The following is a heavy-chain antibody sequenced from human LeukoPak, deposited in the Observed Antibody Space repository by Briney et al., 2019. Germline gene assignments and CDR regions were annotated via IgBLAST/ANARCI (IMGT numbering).Heavy chain of an antibody. J-gene: IGHJ4*02. CDR3: ARLGSGYYSYYFDY. V-gene: IGHV1-3*01. D-gene: IGHD3-22*01. CDR1: GYTFTSYA. CDR2: INAGNGNT. Sequence: GSVKVPCKASGYTFTSYAMHWVRQAPGQRLEWMGWINAGNGNTKYSQKFQGRVTITRDTSASTAYMELSSLRSEDTAVYYCARLGSGYYSYYFDYWGQGTLVTVSS.